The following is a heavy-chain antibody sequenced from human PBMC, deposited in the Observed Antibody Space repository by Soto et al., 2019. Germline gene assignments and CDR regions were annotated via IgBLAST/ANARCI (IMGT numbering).Heavy chain of an antibody. CDR2: IIPIFGTA. CDR1: GGTFSSYA. D-gene: IGHD3-22*01. J-gene: IGHJ6*02. V-gene: IGHV1-69*13. CDR3: ARKTKVDYYDSSGYRAPHYYYGMDV. Sequence: ASVKVSCKASGGTFSSYAISWVRQAPGQGLEWMGGIIPIFGTANYAQKFQGRVTITADESTSTAYMELSSLRSEDTAVYYCARKTKVDYYDSSGYRAPHYYYGMDVWGQGTTVTV.